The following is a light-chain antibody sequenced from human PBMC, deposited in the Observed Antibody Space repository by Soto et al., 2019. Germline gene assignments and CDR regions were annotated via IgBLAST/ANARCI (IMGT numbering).Light chain of an antibody. CDR3: QQRIT. CDR2: DAS. CDR1: QSVSSY. J-gene: IGKJ5*01. V-gene: IGKV3-11*01. Sequence: VLTQSPATLSLSPGERATLSCRASQSVSSYLAWYQQKPGQSPRLLIYDASNRATGIPARFTGSGSGTDFTLTISSLDPEDFSVYYCQQRITFGQGTRLEIK.